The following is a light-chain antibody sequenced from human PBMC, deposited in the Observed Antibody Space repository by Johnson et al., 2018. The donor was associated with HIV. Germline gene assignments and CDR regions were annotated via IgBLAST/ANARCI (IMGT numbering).Light chain of an antibody. V-gene: IGLV1-51*01. J-gene: IGLJ1*01. CDR1: SSNIGNNY. Sequence: QSMFTQPPSVSAAPGQKVTISCSGSSSNIGNNYVSWYQQLPGTAPKLLIYDNNKRPSGISDRFSGSKSGTSATLGITGLQTGDEADYYCGTWHTSLSAGGVFGTGTKVTVL. CDR2: DNN. CDR3: GTWHTSLSAGGV.